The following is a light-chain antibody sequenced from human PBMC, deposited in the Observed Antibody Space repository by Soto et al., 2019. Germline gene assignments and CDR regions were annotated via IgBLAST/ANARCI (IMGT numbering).Light chain of an antibody. CDR3: QVWDSSSDLPNYV. J-gene: IGLJ1*01. CDR2: DDR. CDR1: NIGSKS. V-gene: IGLV3-21*02. Sequence: SYELTQPPSVSVAPGQTATITFVGNNIGSKSVHWYQQKPGQAPVLVVYDDRDRSSGIPERFSGSNSGNTATLTISRVEAGDEADYYCQVWDSSSDLPNYVFGTGTKVTVL.